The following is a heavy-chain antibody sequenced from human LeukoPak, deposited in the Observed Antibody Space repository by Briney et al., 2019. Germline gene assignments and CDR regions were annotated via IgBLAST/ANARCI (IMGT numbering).Heavy chain of an antibody. D-gene: IGHD4-17*01. CDR1: GGTFSSYA. CDR2: IIPTLGIA. J-gene: IGHJ4*02. V-gene: IGHV1-69*04. Sequence: GASVKVSCKASGGTFSSYAISWVRQAPGQGLEWMGRIIPTLGIANYAQKFQGRVTITADKSTSTAYMELSSLRSEDTAVYYCARDGDGDYDTAQLDYWGQGTLVTVSS. CDR3: ARDGDGDYDTAQLDY.